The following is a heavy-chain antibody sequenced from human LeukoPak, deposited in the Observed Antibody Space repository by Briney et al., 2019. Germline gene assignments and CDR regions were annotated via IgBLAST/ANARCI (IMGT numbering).Heavy chain of an antibody. V-gene: IGHV4-4*07. Sequence: SETLSLTCTVSGGSISSYYWSWIRQPAGKGLEWIGRIYTSGSTNYNPSLKSRVTMSVDTSTNQFSLKLSSVTAADTAVYYCARDGGAGLRYFDWQSHGMDVWGQGTTVTVSS. CDR2: IYTSGST. J-gene: IGHJ6*02. CDR1: GGSISSYY. CDR3: ARDGGAGLRYFDWQSHGMDV. D-gene: IGHD3-9*01.